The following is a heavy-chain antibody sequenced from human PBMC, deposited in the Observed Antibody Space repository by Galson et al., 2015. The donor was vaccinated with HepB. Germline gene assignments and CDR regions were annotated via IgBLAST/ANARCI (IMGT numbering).Heavy chain of an antibody. CDR3: VKDVDPFLGVAAAGWFEN. V-gene: IGHV3-9*01. Sequence: SLRLSCATSGFTFGDYAMHWVRQAPGKGLEWVSGISWNSGHSAYLDSVKGRFTISRDNAKNSLCLQLNSLTSEDTALYFCVKDVDPFLGVAAAGWFENWGQGTPVTVSS. CDR1: GFTFGDYA. CDR2: ISWNSGHS. D-gene: IGHD6-13*01. J-gene: IGHJ4*02.